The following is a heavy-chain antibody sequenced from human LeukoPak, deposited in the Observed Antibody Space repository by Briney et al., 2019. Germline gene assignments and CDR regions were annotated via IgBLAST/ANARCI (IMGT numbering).Heavy chain of an antibody. CDR2: IWYDGSNK. J-gene: IGHJ3*02. CDR3: AREIGSSGWYGDAFDI. Sequence: PGGSLRLSCAASGFTFSSYGMHWVRQAPGKGLEWVAVIWYDGSNKYYADSVKGRFTISRDNSKNTLYLQMNSLRAEDTAVYYCAREIGSSGWYGDAFDIWGQGTMVTVSS. CDR1: GFTFSSYG. V-gene: IGHV3-33*01. D-gene: IGHD6-19*01.